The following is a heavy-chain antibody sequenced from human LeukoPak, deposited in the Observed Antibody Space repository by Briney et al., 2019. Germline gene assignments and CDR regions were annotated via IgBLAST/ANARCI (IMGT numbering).Heavy chain of an antibody. V-gene: IGHV3-21*01. D-gene: IGHD3-22*01. CDR1: GFTFSSYS. Sequence: GGSLRLSCAASGFTFSSYSMNWVRQAPGKGLEWVSSISSSSSYIYYADSVKGRFTISRDNAKNSLYLQMNSLRAEDTAVCYCARKRITMIVPDAFDIWGQGTMVTVSS. J-gene: IGHJ3*02. CDR3: ARKRITMIVPDAFDI. CDR2: ISSSSSYI.